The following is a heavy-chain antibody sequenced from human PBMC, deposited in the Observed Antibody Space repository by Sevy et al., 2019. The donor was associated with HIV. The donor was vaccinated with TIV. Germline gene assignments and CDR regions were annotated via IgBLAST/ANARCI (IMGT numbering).Heavy chain of an antibody. J-gene: IGHJ4*02. V-gene: IGHV3-15*05. CDR1: GFNIRTHW. CDR3: TTRPYGSIIDY. D-gene: IGHD3-10*01. Sequence: GGSLRLSCAASGFNIRTHWMLWVRQAPGKGLEWVGHIKGKTDGETTDYAAPVKGRFIISRDDSGKTVYVQLNSVKTEDTAMYFCTTRPYGSIIDYWGQGTLVTVSS. CDR2: IKGKTDGETT.